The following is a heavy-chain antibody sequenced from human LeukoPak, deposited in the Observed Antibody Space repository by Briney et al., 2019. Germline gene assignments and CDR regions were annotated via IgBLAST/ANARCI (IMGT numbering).Heavy chain of an antibody. CDR3: ARGMYDILTGYYNGIDY. CDR1: GGSFSGYY. CDR2: INHSGST. Sequence: SETLSLTCAVYGGSFSGYYWSWLRQPPGKGLEWIGEINHSGSTNYNPSLKSRVTISVDTSKNQFSLKLSSVTAADTAVYYCARGMYDILTGYYNGIDYWGQGTLVTVSS. D-gene: IGHD3-9*01. J-gene: IGHJ4*02. V-gene: IGHV4-34*01.